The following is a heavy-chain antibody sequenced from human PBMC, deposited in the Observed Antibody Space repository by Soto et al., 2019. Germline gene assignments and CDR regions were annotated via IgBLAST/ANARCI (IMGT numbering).Heavy chain of an antibody. Sequence: ASVKVSCKASGYTFSGYDMPWVRQAPGQGLEWMGWINPNSGGTNYAQKFQGRVTMTRDTSISTAYMELSRLRSDDTAVYYCARNIVVGTAHGGMDVWGQGTTVTVSS. V-gene: IGHV1-2*02. D-gene: IGHD2-21*02. CDR2: INPNSGGT. J-gene: IGHJ6*02. CDR3: ARNIVVGTAHGGMDV. CDR1: GYTFSGYD.